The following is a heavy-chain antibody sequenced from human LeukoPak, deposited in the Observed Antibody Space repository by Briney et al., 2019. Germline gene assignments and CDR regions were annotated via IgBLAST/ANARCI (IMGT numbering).Heavy chain of an antibody. CDR3: AKDRLRGGYGFDLMSY. CDR2: IRYGGSNK. CDR1: GFTFSNYG. D-gene: IGHD5-18*01. V-gene: IGHV3-30*02. Sequence: PGGSLRLSCAASGFTFSNYGMHWVRQAPGKGLEWVTFIRYGGSNKYYADSVKGRFTISRDNSKNTLYLQMNSLRAEDTAMYYCAKDRLRGGYGFDLMSYWGQGTLVTVSS. J-gene: IGHJ4*02.